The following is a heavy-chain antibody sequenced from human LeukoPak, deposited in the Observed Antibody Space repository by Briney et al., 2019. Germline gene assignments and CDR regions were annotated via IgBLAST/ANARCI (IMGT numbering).Heavy chain of an antibody. CDR1: GGSIGSDNW. CDR3: ASRPNLYCSHGVCYISDY. J-gene: IGHJ4*02. CDR2: IYHSGST. D-gene: IGHD2-8*01. V-gene: IGHV4-4*02. Sequence: PSETLSLTCAVSGGSIGSDNWWTWVRQPPGKGLEWIGEIYHSGSTYYNPSLKSRVTISVDKSKNQFSLKLSSVTAADTAVYYCASRPNLYCSHGVCYISDYWGQGTLVTVSS.